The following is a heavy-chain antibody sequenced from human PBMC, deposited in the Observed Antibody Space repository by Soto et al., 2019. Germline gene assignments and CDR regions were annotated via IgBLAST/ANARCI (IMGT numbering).Heavy chain of an antibody. CDR3: ARDGVAAGLYLDN. Sequence: EVQLVESGGGLVQPGGSLRLFCSASGFIFRSYWMSWVRQAPGKWLEWVANINQDGSEKYYVDSVRGRFIISRDNAENSLYLQMNSLRAEDTALYYCARDGVAAGLYLDNWGQGTLVTVSS. CDR1: GFIFRSYW. D-gene: IGHD2-15*01. J-gene: IGHJ4*02. CDR2: INQDGSEK. V-gene: IGHV3-7*01.